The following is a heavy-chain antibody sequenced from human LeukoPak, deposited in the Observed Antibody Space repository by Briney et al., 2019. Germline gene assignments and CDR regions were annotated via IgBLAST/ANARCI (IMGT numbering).Heavy chain of an antibody. Sequence: SQTLSLTCTVSEGSITTRTYFWTWIRQPAGKGLEWIGRIYTSGSTNYNPSLKSRLTISVDTSKNQFSLKLSSVTAADTAVYYCARGISGSYGYYFDYWGQGTLVTVSS. CDR1: EGSITTRTYF. V-gene: IGHV4-61*02. D-gene: IGHD1-26*01. CDR2: IYTSGST. CDR3: ARGISGSYGYYFDY. J-gene: IGHJ4*02.